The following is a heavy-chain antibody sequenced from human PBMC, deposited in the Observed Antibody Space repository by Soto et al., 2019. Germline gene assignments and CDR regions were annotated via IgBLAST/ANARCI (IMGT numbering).Heavy chain of an antibody. CDR2: IYPGDSDT. V-gene: IGHV5-51*01. Sequence: GESLKISCKGSGYTFTAYWIGWVRQMPGKGLGWMGIIYPGDSDTRYSSSFQGQVTISADKSISTAYLQWSSLKASDTAMFYCARGGYSGNSKDPFYIWGPGTMVTVSS. CDR3: ARGGYSGNSKDPFYI. D-gene: IGHD6-25*01. J-gene: IGHJ3*02. CDR1: GYTFTAYW.